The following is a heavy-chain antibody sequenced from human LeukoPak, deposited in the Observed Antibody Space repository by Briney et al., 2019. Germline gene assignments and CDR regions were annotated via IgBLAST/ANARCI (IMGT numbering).Heavy chain of an antibody. CDR1: GYTFTSYY. J-gene: IGHJ4*02. D-gene: IGHD3-22*01. Sequence: ASVKVSCKASGYTFTSYYMHWVRQAPGQGLEWMGIINPSGGSTSYAQKFQGRVTITRDTSASTAYMELSSLRSEDTAVYYCARVEYYGSSGYYPFHYWGQGTLVTVSS. V-gene: IGHV1-46*01. CDR3: ARVEYYGSSGYYPFHY. CDR2: INPSGGST.